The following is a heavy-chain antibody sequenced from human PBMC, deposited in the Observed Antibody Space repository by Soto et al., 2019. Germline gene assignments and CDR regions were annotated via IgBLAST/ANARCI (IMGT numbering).Heavy chain of an antibody. V-gene: IGHV3-7*01. D-gene: IGHD4-17*01. J-gene: IGHJ4*02. CDR3: ARRYYGEEYYFDY. Sequence: GLCLRRSCARSGFTFSSYWMIWVLQAPGKVLEWVANIKQGGSEKYYVDSVKGRFTISRDNAKNSLYLQMNSLRAEDTAVYYCARRYYGEEYYFDYWGQGTLVTVSS. CDR2: IKQGGSEK. CDR1: GFTFSSYW.